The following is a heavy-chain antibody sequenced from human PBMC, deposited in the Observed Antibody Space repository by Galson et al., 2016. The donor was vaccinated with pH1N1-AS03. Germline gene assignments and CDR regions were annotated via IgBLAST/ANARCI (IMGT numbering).Heavy chain of an antibody. CDR3: AKDRYTVVPVDAFDI. Sequence: SLRLSCAASGLTFTNYAMSWVRQAPGKGLEWVSDISGSGDFTYYADSVKGRFTISRDNSNHTLYLHMHSLRPDDTAVYYCAKDRYTVVPVDAFDIWGQGTAVTVAS. CDR1: GLTFTNYA. CDR2: ISGSGDFT. V-gene: IGHV3-23*01. J-gene: IGHJ3*02. D-gene: IGHD4-23*01.